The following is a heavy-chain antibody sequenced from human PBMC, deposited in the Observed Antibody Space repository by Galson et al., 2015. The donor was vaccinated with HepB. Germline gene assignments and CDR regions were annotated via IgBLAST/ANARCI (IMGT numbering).Heavy chain of an antibody. CDR3: AGITLTLGGGYMDV. V-gene: IGHV4-4*07. Sequence: ETLSLTCTVSGGSISSYYWSWIRQPAGKGLEWIGRIYTSGSTNYNPSLKSRVTMSVDTSKNQFSLKLSSVTAADTAVYYCAGITLTLGGGYMDVWGKGTTVTVSS. CDR2: IYTSGST. CDR1: GGSISSYY. D-gene: IGHD1-14*01. J-gene: IGHJ6*03.